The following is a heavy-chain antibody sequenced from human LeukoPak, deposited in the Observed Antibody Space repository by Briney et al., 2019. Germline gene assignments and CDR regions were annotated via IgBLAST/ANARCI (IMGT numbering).Heavy chain of an antibody. V-gene: IGHV4-39*01. J-gene: IGHJ4*02. CDR1: GGSISSSNYY. CDR2: ICYSGSS. CDR3: RGYTSGYLGGDY. Sequence: QASETLSLTCTVSGGSISSSNYYWGWIRHPPGKGLEWIGSICYSGSSYYNPYLKSTVTISVDKSKNQFSRKLSSVTAADTAVYYCRGYTSGYLGGDYWGQGALVTVSS. D-gene: IGHD5-18*01.